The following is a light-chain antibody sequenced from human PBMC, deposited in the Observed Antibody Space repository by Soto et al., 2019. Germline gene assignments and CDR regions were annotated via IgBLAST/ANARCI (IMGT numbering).Light chain of an antibody. CDR2: KAS. Sequence: DIKMSQSPSTLSASMGDRVTITCRASQTIINWLAWYQQKPGKAPKLLIYKASTLEGEVPSRFSGSGSETEFTLTINSLQPDDSATYYCQQYHTYWWTFGQGTKVDI. CDR1: QTIINW. V-gene: IGKV1-5*03. J-gene: IGKJ1*01. CDR3: QQYHTYWWT.